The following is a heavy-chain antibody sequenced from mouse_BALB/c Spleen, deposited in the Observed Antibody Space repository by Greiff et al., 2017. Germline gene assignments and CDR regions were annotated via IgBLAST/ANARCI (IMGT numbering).Heavy chain of an antibody. D-gene: IGHD2-3*01. CDR2: ISSGGSYT. CDR3: ARDGYYLYAMDY. Sequence: EVMLVESGGGLVKPGGSLKLSCAASGFTFSSYAMSWVRQSPEKRLEWVAEISSGGSYTYYPDTVTGRFTISRDNAKNTLYLEMSSLRSEDTAMYYCARDGYYLYAMDYWGQGTSVTVSS. CDR1: GFTFSSYA. J-gene: IGHJ4*01. V-gene: IGHV5-9-4*01.